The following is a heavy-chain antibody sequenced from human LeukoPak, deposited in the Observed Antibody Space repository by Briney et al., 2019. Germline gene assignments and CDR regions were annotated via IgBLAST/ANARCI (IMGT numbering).Heavy chain of an antibody. V-gene: IGHV1-2*02. D-gene: IGHD5-12*01. CDR3: ARDSGTEAGNPPNWFDP. CDR2: INPNSGGT. Sequence: ASVKVSCKASGYTFIDYYVNWVRQAPGQGLEWMGWINPNSGGTNYAQKFQGRVTMTRDTSISTAYMELTGLRSDDTGVYYCARDSGTEAGNPPNWFDPWGQGTLVTVSS. CDR1: GYTFIDYY. J-gene: IGHJ5*02.